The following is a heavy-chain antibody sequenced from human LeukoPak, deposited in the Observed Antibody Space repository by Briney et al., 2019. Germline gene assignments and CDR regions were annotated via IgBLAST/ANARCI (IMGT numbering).Heavy chain of an antibody. D-gene: IGHD3-16*02. J-gene: IGHJ4*02. Sequence: PSETLSLTCTVSGGSISSYYWSRIRQPPGKGLERIGYIYYSGSTNYNPSLKSRVTISVDTSKNQFSLKLSSVTAADTAVYYCARGGYRPIDFDYWGQGTLVTVSS. CDR3: ARGGYRPIDFDY. V-gene: IGHV4-59*01. CDR1: GGSISSYY. CDR2: IYYSGST.